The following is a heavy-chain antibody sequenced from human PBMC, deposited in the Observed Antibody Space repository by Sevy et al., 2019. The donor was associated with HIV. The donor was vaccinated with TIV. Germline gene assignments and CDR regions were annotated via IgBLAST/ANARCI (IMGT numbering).Heavy chain of an antibody. CDR1: GFTFSYYS. Sequence: GGSLRLSCAAPGFTFSYYSMNWVRQAPGKGLEWVSSISSSSSYIYYADSVKGRFTISRDNAKNSLYLQMNSLRAEDTAVYYCASPLDYYDSPSAYWGQGTLVTVSS. D-gene: IGHD3-22*01. CDR3: ASPLDYYDSPSAY. V-gene: IGHV3-21*01. CDR2: ISSSSSYI. J-gene: IGHJ4*02.